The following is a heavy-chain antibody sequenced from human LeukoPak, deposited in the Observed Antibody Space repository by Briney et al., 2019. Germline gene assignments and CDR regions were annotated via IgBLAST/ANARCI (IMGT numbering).Heavy chain of an antibody. CDR2: ISTSSSYI. D-gene: IGHD2-15*01. CDR3: ARGADGVSSNSRGLFHP. Sequence: GGSLRLSCAASGFTFSSYEMNWVRQAPGKGLEWVSYISTSSSYIYYADSVKGRFTISRDNAKNSLYLQMNSLRAEDTAVYSWARGADGVSSNSRGLFHPWGQGTLVTVSS. V-gene: IGHV3-21*05. CDR1: GFTFSSYE. J-gene: IGHJ5*02.